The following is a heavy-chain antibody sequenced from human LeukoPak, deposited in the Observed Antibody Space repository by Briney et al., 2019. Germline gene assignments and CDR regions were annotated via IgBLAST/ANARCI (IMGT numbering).Heavy chain of an antibody. V-gene: IGHV3-21*01. CDR3: AKVGLVVVITNYFDY. Sequence: PGGSLRLSCAASGFTFSSYSMNWVRQAPGKGLEWVSSISSSSSYIYYADSVKGRFTISRDNAKNSLYLQMNSLRAEDTAVYYCAKVGLVVVITNYFDYWGQGTLVTVSS. CDR2: ISSSSSYI. CDR1: GFTFSSYS. D-gene: IGHD3-22*01. J-gene: IGHJ4*02.